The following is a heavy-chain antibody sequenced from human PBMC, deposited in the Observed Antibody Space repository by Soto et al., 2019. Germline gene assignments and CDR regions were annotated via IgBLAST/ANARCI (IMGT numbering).Heavy chain of an antibody. J-gene: IGHJ5*02. D-gene: IGHD2-2*01. V-gene: IGHV4-59*08. CDR3: ASLGGAVPSNWFDP. CDR2: IYYSGST. CDR1: DGSISSYY. Sequence: PSETLSLTCTVSDGSISSYYWSWIRQPPGKGLEWIGDIYYSGSTNHNPSLKSRVTISVDTSKNQFSLKLSSVTAADTAVYYCASLGGAVPSNWFDPWGQGNLVTVSS.